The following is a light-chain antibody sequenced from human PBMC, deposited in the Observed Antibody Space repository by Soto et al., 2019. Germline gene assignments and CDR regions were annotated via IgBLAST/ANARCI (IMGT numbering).Light chain of an antibody. CDR3: QQYGSSSWT. V-gene: IGKV3-20*01. J-gene: IGKJ1*01. Sequence: EIVLTQSPGTLSLSPGERATLSCRASQSVSSSYLAWYQQTPGQAPRLLIYGTSSRATALPDRFSGSGSGTDFTLTISRLEPEDFAVYYCQQYGSSSWTFGQGTKVEIK. CDR1: QSVSSSY. CDR2: GTS.